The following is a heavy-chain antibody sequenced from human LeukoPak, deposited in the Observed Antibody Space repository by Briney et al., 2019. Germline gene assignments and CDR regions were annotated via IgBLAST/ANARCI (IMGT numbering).Heavy chain of an antibody. CDR2: IYYDGGT. D-gene: IGHD3-10*01. CDR1: GGSINNYY. V-gene: IGHV4-59*01. J-gene: IGHJ4*02. Sequence: SETLSLTCTVSGGSINNYYWSWIRQPPGKGLEWIGHIYYDGGTNYSPSLKSRVTISVDTSRNQFSLKLSSVTAADTAVYYCARDTRYYGSGTFYDEFDYRGQGALVTVSS. CDR3: ARDTRYYGSGTFYDEFDY.